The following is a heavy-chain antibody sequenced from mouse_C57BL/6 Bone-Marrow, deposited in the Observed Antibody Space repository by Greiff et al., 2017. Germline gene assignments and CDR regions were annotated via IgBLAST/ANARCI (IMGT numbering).Heavy chain of an antibody. V-gene: IGHV1-63*01. CDR1: GYTFTNYW. J-gene: IGHJ2*01. CDR2: IYPGGGYT. CDR3: ARGRREQDYFDD. Sequence: VKLQESGAELVRPGTSVKMSCKASGYTFTNYWIGWAKQRPGHGLEWIGDIYPGGGYTNYNEKFKGKDTLTADKSSSTAYMQFSSLTSEDSDIYYCARGRREQDYFDDWGQGTTLTVSS.